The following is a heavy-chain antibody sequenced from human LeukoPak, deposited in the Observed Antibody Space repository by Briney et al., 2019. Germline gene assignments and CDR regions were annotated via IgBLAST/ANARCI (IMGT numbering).Heavy chain of an antibody. J-gene: IGHJ5*02. V-gene: IGHV3-7*01. D-gene: IGHD5-12*01. CDR3: ARDRDGKERKWLRPNWFDP. CDR2: IKQDGSEK. Sequence: PGGSLRLSCAASGFTFSSYWMSWVRQAPGKGLEWVANIKQDGSEKYYVDSVKGRFTISRDNAKNSLYLQMNSLRAEDTAVYYCARDRDGKERKWLRPNWFDPWGQGTLVTVSS. CDR1: GFTFSSYW.